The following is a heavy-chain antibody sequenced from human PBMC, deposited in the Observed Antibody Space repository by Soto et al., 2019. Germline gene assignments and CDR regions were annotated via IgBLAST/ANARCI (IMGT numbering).Heavy chain of an antibody. CDR2: INHSGST. CDR1: GGSFSGYY. Sequence: SETLSLTCAIYGGSFSGYYWSWIRQPPGKGLEWIGEINHSGSTNYNPSLKSRVTISVDTSKNQFSLKLSSVTAADTAVYYCARGDLRTDYWGQGTLVTVSS. J-gene: IGHJ4*01. CDR3: ARGDLRTDY. V-gene: IGHV4-34*01.